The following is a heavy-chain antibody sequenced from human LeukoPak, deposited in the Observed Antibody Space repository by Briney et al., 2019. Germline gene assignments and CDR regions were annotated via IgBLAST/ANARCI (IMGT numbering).Heavy chain of an antibody. D-gene: IGHD6-19*01. CDR3: ARHQSAVPFDP. Sequence: SETLSLTCTVSGGSISSSSYYWGWIRQPPGKGLEWIGSIYYSGSTYYNPSLKSRVTISVDTSKNQFSLKLSSVTAADTAVYYCARHQSAVPFDPWGQGTLVTVSS. J-gene: IGHJ5*02. CDR2: IYYSGST. CDR1: GGSISSSSYY. V-gene: IGHV4-39*01.